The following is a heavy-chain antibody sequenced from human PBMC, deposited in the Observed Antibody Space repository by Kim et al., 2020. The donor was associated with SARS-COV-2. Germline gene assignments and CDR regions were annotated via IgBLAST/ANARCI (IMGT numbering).Heavy chain of an antibody. V-gene: IGHV7-4-1*02. J-gene: IGHJ4*02. CDR1: GYSLTNYA. Sequence: ASVKVSCKASGYSLTNYAINWVRQAPGQGLKWMGYINTNTGKPTYAPDLAGRVVFSLDTSVTTAYLQINSLKAEDTAIYFCTRGLGGDCLNGYWGQGTLVTVSS. CDR2: INTNTGKP. D-gene: IGHD2-21*02. CDR3: TRGLGGDCLNGY.